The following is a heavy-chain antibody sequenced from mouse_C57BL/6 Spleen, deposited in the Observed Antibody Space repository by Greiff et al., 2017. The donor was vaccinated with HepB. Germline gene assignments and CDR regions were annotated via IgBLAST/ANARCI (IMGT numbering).Heavy chain of an antibody. CDR2: IYPGDGDT. D-gene: IGHD1-1*01. CDR1: GYEFSSSW. J-gene: IGHJ1*03. V-gene: IGHV1-82*01. CDR3: ARRGSRPLWYFDV. Sequence: VQLQQSGPELVKPGASVKISCKASGYEFSSSWMNWVKQRPGKGLEWIGRIYPGDGDTNYNGKFKGKATLTADKSSSTAYMQLSSLTSEDSAVYFCARRGSRPLWYFDVWGTGTTVTVSS.